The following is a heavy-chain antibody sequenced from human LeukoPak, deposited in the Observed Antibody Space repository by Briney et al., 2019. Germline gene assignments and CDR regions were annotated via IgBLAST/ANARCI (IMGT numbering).Heavy chain of an antibody. V-gene: IGHV3-23*01. D-gene: IGHD2-2*02. Sequence: GGSRRLSCAASGFTFSGYGMSWVRQAPGKGLEWVSGISGSGVSTYYADSVKGRFTISRDNSKNTLYLQMNSLRAEDTAVYYCAKAVSCSSTSCYRSYGMDVWGQGTTVTVSS. CDR2: ISGSGVST. CDR1: GFTFSGYG. J-gene: IGHJ6*02. CDR3: AKAVSCSSTSCYRSYGMDV.